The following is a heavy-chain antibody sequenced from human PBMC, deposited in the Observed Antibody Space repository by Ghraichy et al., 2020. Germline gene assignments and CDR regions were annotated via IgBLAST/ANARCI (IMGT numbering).Heavy chain of an antibody. D-gene: IGHD4-23*01. CDR2: IYYSGST. CDR1: GGSISSYY. Sequence: LSLTCTVSGGSISSYYWSWIRQPPGKGLEWIGYIYYSGSTNYNPSLKSRVTISVDTSKNQFSLKLSSVTAADTAVYYCARVSGNSFYYYYMDVWGKGTTVTVSS. J-gene: IGHJ6*03. V-gene: IGHV4-59*01. CDR3: ARVSGNSFYYYYMDV.